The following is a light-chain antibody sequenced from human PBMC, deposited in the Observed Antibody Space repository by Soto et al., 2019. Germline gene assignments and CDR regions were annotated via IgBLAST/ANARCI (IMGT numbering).Light chain of an antibody. V-gene: IGLV3-21*02. J-gene: IGLJ2*01. Sequence: SYELPQPPSVSVAPGQTARITCGGTNSGIKSVHWYQQKPGQAPVLVVYDDSDRPSGIPERFSGSNSGNTATLTISRVEAGDEADYYCQVWDSSSDHPVFGGGTKLTVL. CDR2: DDS. CDR3: QVWDSSSDHPV. CDR1: NSGIKS.